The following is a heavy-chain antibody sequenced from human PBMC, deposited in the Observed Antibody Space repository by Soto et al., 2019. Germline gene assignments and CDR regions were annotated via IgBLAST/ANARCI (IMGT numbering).Heavy chain of an antibody. V-gene: IGHV1-2*04. CDR2: INPNSGGT. CDR1: GYTFTGYY. Sequence: ASVKVSFKASGYTFTGYYMHWVRQAPGQGLEWMGWINPNSGGTNYAQKFQGWVTMTRDTSISTAYMELSRLRSDDTAVYYCARGLLYDFWSGYYPPTYYYYGMAVWGQGTTVTVSS. D-gene: IGHD3-3*01. J-gene: IGHJ6*02. CDR3: ARGLLYDFWSGYYPPTYYYYGMAV.